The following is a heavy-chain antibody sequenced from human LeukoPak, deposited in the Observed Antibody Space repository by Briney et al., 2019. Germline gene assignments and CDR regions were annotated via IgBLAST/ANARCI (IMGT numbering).Heavy chain of an antibody. CDR2: ISYSGTT. CDR1: GGSISSDY. J-gene: IGHJ4*02. CDR3: ARFPSYGDSYHFDN. Sequence: PESLSLSCTVSGGSISSDYWSWIRQPPGQGLKWIGYISYSGTTNYNPSLKSRITISVDTSKNQFSLKLNSVTAADTSEYYCARFPSYGDSYHFDNWGQGTLVTVTA. V-gene: IGHV4-59*12. D-gene: IGHD4-17*01.